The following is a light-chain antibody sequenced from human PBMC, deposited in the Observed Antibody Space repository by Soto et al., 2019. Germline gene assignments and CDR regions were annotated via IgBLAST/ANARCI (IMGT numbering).Light chain of an antibody. CDR2: GAS. CDR3: QQYTNWPTWT. CDR1: QSVSSN. Sequence: EIVMTQSPATLSVSPGERATLSCRASQSVSSNLAWYQQKPGQAPRLLIYGASTRATGIPARFSGSGSGTEFTLTISSLQSEDFAVYYCQQYTNWPTWTFGHGTKVEIK. J-gene: IGKJ1*01. V-gene: IGKV3-15*01.